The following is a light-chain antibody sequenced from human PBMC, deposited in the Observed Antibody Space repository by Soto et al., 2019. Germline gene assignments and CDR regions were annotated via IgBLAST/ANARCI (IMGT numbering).Light chain of an antibody. CDR2: WAS. V-gene: IGKV4-1*01. CDR3: QQYYSTPPT. Sequence: DIVMTQSPDSLAVSLGERATINCKSSQSVLYSSNNRNYLAWYQQKPGQPPKLLIYWASTRESGVPDRFSGSGSERDFTLTISRLQAEDVAAYYCQQYYSTPPTFGQGTKVEIK. J-gene: IGKJ1*01. CDR1: QSVLYSSNNRNY.